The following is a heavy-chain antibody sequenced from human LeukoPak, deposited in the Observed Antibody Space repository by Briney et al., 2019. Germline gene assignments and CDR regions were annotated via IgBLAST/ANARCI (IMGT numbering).Heavy chain of an antibody. CDR1: GGSFSGYY. V-gene: IGHV4-34*01. D-gene: IGHD3-10*01. CDR3: ARGLLLWFGELSLQD. CDR2: INHSGST. Sequence: PSETLSLTCAVYGGSFSGYYWSWIRQPPGKGLEWIGEINHSGSTNYNPSLKSRVTISVDTSKSQFSLKLSSVTAADTAVYYCARGLLLWFGELSLQDWGQGTLVTVSS. J-gene: IGHJ4*02.